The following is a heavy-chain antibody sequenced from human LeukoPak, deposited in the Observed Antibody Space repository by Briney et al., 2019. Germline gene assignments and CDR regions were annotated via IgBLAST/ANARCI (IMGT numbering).Heavy chain of an antibody. CDR3: ARGNDYVWGSYRFSPFDI. Sequence: SVKVSCKAPGGTFSSYAISWVRQAPGQGLEWMGGIIPIFGTANYAQKFQGRVTITTDESTSTAYMELSSLRSEDTAVYYCARGNDYVWGSYRFSPFDIWGQGTMVTVSS. CDR2: IIPIFGTA. J-gene: IGHJ3*02. CDR1: GGTFSSYA. V-gene: IGHV1-69*05. D-gene: IGHD3-16*02.